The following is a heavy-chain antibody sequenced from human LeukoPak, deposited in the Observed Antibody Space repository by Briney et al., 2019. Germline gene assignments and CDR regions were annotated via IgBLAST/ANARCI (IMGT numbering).Heavy chain of an antibody. CDR3: ASAPNWNDAAFDY. Sequence: PSQTLSLTCTVSGGSISSGSYYWSWIRQPAGKGLEWIGRIYTSGSTNYNPSLKSRVTISVDTSKNQFSLKLSSVTAADTAVYYCASAPNWNDAAFDYWGQGTLVTVSS. V-gene: IGHV4-61*02. D-gene: IGHD1-20*01. CDR2: IYTSGST. CDR1: GGSISSGSYY. J-gene: IGHJ4*02.